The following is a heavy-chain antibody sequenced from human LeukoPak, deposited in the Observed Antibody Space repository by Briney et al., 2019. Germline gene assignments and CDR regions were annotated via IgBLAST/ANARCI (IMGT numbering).Heavy chain of an antibody. V-gene: IGHV4-38-2*02. CDR2: IYHSGST. D-gene: IGHD3-3*01. Sequence: SETLSLTCAVSGYSISSCYYWGWIRQPPGKGLEWIGSIYHSGSTYYNPSLKSRVTISVDTSKNQFSLKLSSVTAADTAVYYCARDLTYYDFWSGHHPGSYYMDVWGKGTTVTVSS. CDR1: GYSISSCYY. CDR3: ARDLTYYDFWSGHHPGSYYMDV. J-gene: IGHJ6*03.